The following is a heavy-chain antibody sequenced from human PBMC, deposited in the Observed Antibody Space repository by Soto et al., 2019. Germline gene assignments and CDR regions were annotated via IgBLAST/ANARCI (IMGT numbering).Heavy chain of an antibody. D-gene: IGHD2-2*01. CDR3: ATGCSSTASYPWNWFDP. V-gene: IGHV1-18*01. CDR2: ISADNGNT. CDR1: GYTFTSYG. J-gene: IGHJ5*02. Sequence: QVQLVQSGAEVKKPGASVKVSCKASGYTFTSYGISWVRQAPGQGLEWMGWISADNGNTNYAQKLQGRVTTTTDTSTSTAYMELRSLRSDDTAVYCCATGCSSTASYPWNWFDPWGQGTVVTVSS.